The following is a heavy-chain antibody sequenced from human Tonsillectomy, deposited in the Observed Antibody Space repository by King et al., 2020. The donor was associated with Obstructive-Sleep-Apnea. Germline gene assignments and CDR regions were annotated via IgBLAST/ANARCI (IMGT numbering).Heavy chain of an antibody. J-gene: IGHJ5*02. D-gene: IGHD3-10*01. V-gene: IGHV3-30*18. CDR2: ISYDGSNK. CDR3: AKDSGASYYGSGSFFDN. Sequence: VQLVESGGGVVQPGRSLRLSCAASGFTFSVYGTHWVRQAPDKGLEWVAVISYDGSNKYYADSVKGRFTISRDNSKNTLYLQMNSLRAEDTGVYYCAKDSGASYYGSGSFFDNWGQGTLVTVSS. CDR1: GFTFSVYG.